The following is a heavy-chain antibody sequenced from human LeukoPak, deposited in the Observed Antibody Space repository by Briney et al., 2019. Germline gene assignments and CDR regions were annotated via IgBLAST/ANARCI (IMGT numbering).Heavy chain of an antibody. CDR2: IYYSGST. D-gene: IGHD4-17*01. J-gene: IGHJ5*02. CDR1: GGSVSSGSYY. Sequence: PSETLSLTCTVSGGSVSSGSYYWSWIRQPPGKGLECIGYIYYSGSTNYNPSLKSRVTISVDTSKNQFSLKLSSVTAADTAVYYCARERRDYGDYAFDPWGQGTLVTVSS. V-gene: IGHV4-61*01. CDR3: ARERRDYGDYAFDP.